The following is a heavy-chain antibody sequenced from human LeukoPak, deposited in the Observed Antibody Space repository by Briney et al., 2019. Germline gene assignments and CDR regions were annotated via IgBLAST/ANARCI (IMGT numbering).Heavy chain of an antibody. Sequence: GGSLRLSCAASGFSFSLYAMNWVRQAPGKGLEWISYINSGGDDIHYAASVRGRFTISRDDAGNTLFLQLSSLRAKDTAVYYCARDTIQPGLIDDWGQGTLVTVSS. CDR1: GFSFSLYA. J-gene: IGHJ4*02. V-gene: IGHV3-21*05. D-gene: IGHD2-2*01. CDR3: ARDTIQPGLIDD. CDR2: INSGGDDI.